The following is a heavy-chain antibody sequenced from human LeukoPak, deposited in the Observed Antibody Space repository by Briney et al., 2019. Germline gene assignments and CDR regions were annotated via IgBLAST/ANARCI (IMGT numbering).Heavy chain of an antibody. V-gene: IGHV3-30*18. CDR2: ISYDGSSK. Sequence: GGSLRLSCAASGFTFSSYAMHCVRQAPGKGLEWVAVISYDGSSKYYADSVKGRFTISRDNSKNTLYVQMNSLRPEDTAVYYCAKGDWELGSTGYFDYWGQGTLVTVSS. CDR1: GFTFSSYA. CDR3: AKGDWELGSTGYFDY. J-gene: IGHJ4*02. D-gene: IGHD1-26*01.